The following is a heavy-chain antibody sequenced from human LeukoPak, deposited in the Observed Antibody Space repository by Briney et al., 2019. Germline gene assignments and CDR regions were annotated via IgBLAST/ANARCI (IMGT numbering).Heavy chain of an antibody. CDR3: ARGRGGYSSSSGSNWFDP. D-gene: IGHD6-6*01. J-gene: IGHJ5*02. V-gene: IGHV1-2*02. Sequence: ASVKVSCKPSGYTFTGYYIQWVRQAPGQGLEWMGWINPNSGGTNYAPKFQGRVTMTRDTSISTAYMELSRLKSDDTAVYYCARGRGGYSSSSGSNWFDPWGQGTLVTVSS. CDR1: GYTFTGYY. CDR2: INPNSGGT.